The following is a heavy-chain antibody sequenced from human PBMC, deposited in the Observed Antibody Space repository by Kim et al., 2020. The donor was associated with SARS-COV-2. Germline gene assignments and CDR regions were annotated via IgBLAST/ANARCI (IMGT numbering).Heavy chain of an antibody. J-gene: IGHJ6*02. V-gene: IGHV3-30*04. D-gene: IGHD2-15*01. CDR2: ISYDGSNK. Sequence: GGSLRLSCAASGFTFSSYAMHWVRQAPGKGLEWVAVISYDGSNKYYADSVKGRFTISRDTSKNTLYLQMNSLRAEDTAVYYCAREGVVVVAATHYYGMDVWGQGTTVTVSS. CDR3: AREGVVVVAATHYYGMDV. CDR1: GFTFSSYA.